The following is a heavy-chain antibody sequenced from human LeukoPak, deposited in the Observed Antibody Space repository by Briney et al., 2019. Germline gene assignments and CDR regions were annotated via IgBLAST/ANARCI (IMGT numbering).Heavy chain of an antibody. V-gene: IGHV4-34*01. CDR1: GGSFSGYY. CDR3: ARDLGGTILTPYYDY. Sequence: PSETLSLTCAVYGGSFSGYYWSWIRQPPGKGLEWIGEINHSGSTNYNPSLKSRVTISVDTSKNQFSLKLSSVTAADTAVYYCARDLGGTILTPYYDYWGQGTLVTVSS. D-gene: IGHD3-9*01. CDR2: INHSGST. J-gene: IGHJ4*02.